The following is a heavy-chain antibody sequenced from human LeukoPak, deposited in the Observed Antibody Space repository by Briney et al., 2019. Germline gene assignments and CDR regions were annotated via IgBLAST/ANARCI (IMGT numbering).Heavy chain of an antibody. J-gene: IGHJ5*02. D-gene: IGHD3-3*01. CDR2: ISAYNGNT. CDR3: ARDPIFGVVISWFDP. V-gene: IGHV1-18*01. Sequence: GASVKVSCKASGYTFTSDGISWVRQAPGQGLEWMGWISAYNGNTNYAQKLQGRVTMTTDTSTSTAYMELRSLRSDDTAVYYCARDPIFGVVISWFDPWGQGTLVTVSS. CDR1: GYTFTSDG.